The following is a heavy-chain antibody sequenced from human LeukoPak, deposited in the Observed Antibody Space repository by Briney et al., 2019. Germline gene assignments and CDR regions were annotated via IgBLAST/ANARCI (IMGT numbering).Heavy chain of an antibody. J-gene: IGHJ4*02. CDR3: AARSGGRKDY. V-gene: IGHV3-23*01. Sequence: GGSLRLSCEASGFTFSSYVMSWVRPAPGKGLEWVSAISGSGGSTYYADSVKGRFTISRDNSKNTLYLQMNSLRAEDTAVYYCAARSGGRKDYWGQGTLVTVSS. CDR2: ISGSGGST. CDR1: GFTFSSYV. D-gene: IGHD2-15*01.